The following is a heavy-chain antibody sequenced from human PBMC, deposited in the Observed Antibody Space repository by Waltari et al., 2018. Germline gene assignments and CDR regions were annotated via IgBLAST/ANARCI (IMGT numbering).Heavy chain of an antibody. D-gene: IGHD6-25*01. J-gene: IGHJ6*02. CDR2: IYSGGST. Sequence: EVQLVESGGGLIQPGGSLRLSCAASGFTVSSNYMSWVRQAPGKGLEWVSVIYSGGSTYYADSVKGRFTISRDKSKNTLYLQMNSLRSEDTAVYYCARELRAGYYGMDVWGQGTTVTVSS. V-gene: IGHV3-53*01. CDR3: ARELRAGYYGMDV. CDR1: GFTVSSNY.